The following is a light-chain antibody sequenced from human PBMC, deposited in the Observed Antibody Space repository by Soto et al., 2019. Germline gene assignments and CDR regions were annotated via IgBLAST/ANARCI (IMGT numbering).Light chain of an antibody. CDR3: QQYNDWPPWT. J-gene: IGKJ1*01. V-gene: IGKV3-15*01. CDR1: HSVGSN. Sequence: EIVMTQSPATLSVSPGERATLSCRASHSVGSNLAWYQQRPGHAPRLLIYGASTRATGIPARFGGSGSGTEFTLTISSLQSEDFAVYYCQQYNDWPPWTFGQGTKVEIK. CDR2: GAS.